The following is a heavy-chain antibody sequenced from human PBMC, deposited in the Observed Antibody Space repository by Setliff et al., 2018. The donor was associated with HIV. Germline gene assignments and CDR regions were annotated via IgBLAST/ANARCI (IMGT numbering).Heavy chain of an antibody. CDR1: GFSLTTSGVG. Sequence: SGPTLVNPTQTLTLTCTFSGFSLTTSGVGVGWIRQPPGKALEWLAPIYWDADKRYSPSLKNRLTITKDTSKNQVLLTMTNMDPLDTATYYCAHNHLAVAGSHYFDYWGQGTLVTVSS. CDR2: IYWDADK. D-gene: IGHD6-19*01. CDR3: AHNHLAVAGSHYFDY. V-gene: IGHV2-5*02. J-gene: IGHJ4*02.